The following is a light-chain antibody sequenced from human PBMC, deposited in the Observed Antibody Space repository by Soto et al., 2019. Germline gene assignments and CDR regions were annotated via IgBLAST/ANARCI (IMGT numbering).Light chain of an antibody. CDR3: SSYTTSGTYV. CDR2: DGS. CDR1: SSDVGRYNG. Sequence: QSALTQPPSVSGSPGQSVAISCTGTSSDVGRYNGVSWYQQPPGTAPKLMIYDGSNRPSGVPDRFSGSKSGTSASLTISGLQAEDEADYYCSSYTTSGTYVFGTGTKLT. V-gene: IGLV2-18*02. J-gene: IGLJ1*01.